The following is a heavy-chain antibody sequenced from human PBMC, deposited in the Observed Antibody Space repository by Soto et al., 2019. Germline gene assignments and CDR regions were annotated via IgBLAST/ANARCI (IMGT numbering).Heavy chain of an antibody. CDR3: AKDHGPNSWQWRYGMDV. CDR1: GFTFNSYI. CDR2: ITSDGDST. D-gene: IGHD6-13*01. J-gene: IGHJ6*02. Sequence: QSGGALRVSCAASGFTFNSYIMNWVRQTPGKGLEWVSFITSDGDSTYYADSVKGRFSISRDNSKNTLYLQMNSLGADDTAVYYCAKDHGPNSWQWRYGMDVWGQGTTVTVSS. V-gene: IGHV3-23*01.